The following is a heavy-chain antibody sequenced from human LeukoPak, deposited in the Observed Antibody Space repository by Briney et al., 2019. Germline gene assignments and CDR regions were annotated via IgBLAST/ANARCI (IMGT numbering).Heavy chain of an antibody. Sequence: GGSLRLSCASSGFTFSNYVMNWVRQAPGKGLEWVSSISDSGGSTYVADSVKGRFTISRDNSKNMLYLEMNSLRAEDTALYYCARRGDNWGFFDYWGQGTLVTVSS. D-gene: IGHD7-27*01. J-gene: IGHJ4*02. CDR2: ISDSGGST. CDR3: ARRGDNWGFFDY. V-gene: IGHV3-23*01. CDR1: GFTFSNYV.